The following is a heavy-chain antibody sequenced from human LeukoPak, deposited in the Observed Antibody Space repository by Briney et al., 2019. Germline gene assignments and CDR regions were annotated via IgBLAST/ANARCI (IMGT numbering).Heavy chain of an antibody. CDR1: GYTFTTYH. Sequence: ASVKVSCKASGYTFTTYHMHWVRQAPGQGLEWMGIINPSSGSTTYAQSFQGRVTMTRDTSTTTVYMELSSLRSEDTAVYYCARGRIPATRSYFDYWGQGTLVTVSS. CDR3: ARGRIPATRSYFDY. V-gene: IGHV1-46*01. D-gene: IGHD6-13*01. CDR2: INPSSGST. J-gene: IGHJ4*02.